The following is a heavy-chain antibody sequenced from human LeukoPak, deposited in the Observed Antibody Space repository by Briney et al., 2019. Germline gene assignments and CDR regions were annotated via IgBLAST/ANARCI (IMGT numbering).Heavy chain of an antibody. Sequence: GGSLRLSCAASGFTFNNAWMSWVRQAPGKGLEWVAVISYDGSNKYYADSVKGRFTISRDNSKNTLYLQMNSLKTEDTAVYYCARGEASSGPSYYFDYWGQGALVTVSS. J-gene: IGHJ4*02. CDR3: ARGEASSGPSYYFDY. D-gene: IGHD3-3*01. CDR1: GFTFNNAW. V-gene: IGHV3-30*03. CDR2: ISYDGSNK.